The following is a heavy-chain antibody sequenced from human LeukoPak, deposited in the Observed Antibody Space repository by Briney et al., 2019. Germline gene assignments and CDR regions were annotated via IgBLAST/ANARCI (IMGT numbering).Heavy chain of an antibody. J-gene: IGHJ3*02. CDR3: ARXTVXLAVAASDAFDI. D-gene: IGHD6-19*01. CDR1: GGSISSYY. CDR2: IYYSGST. Sequence: SETPSLTCTVSGGSISSYYWSWIRQPPGKGLEWIGYIYYSGSTNYNPSLKSRVTISVDTSKNQFSLKLSSVTAADTAVYYCARXTVXLAVAASDAFDIWGQGTMVTVSS. V-gene: IGHV4-59*01.